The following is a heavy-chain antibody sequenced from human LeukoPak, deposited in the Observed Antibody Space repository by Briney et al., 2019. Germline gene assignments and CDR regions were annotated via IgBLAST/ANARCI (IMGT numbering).Heavy chain of an antibody. D-gene: IGHD5-18*01. CDR1: GFTFSSYG. Sequence: GRSLRLSCAASGFTFSSYGMHWVRQAPGKGLEWVAVISYDGSNKYYADSVKGRFTISRDNSKNTLYLQMNSLRAEDTAVYYCAKDLRGYSYGYPSYYYYYGMDVWGQGTTVIVSS. V-gene: IGHV3-30*18. J-gene: IGHJ6*02. CDR2: ISYDGSNK. CDR3: AKDLRGYSYGYPSYYYYYGMDV.